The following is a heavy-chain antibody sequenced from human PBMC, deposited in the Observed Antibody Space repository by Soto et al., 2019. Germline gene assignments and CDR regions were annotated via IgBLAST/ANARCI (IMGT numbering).Heavy chain of an antibody. Sequence: GGSLRLSCGASGFTFSDYAMAWVRQSPGKGLEWVSSISGSGGSTYYADSVKGRFTISRDNSKNTVFLQMNSLRAEDTAVYYCAKDHGMDVWGQGATVTVSS. CDR3: AKDHGMDV. J-gene: IGHJ6*02. V-gene: IGHV3-23*01. CDR2: ISGSGGST. CDR1: GFTFSDYA.